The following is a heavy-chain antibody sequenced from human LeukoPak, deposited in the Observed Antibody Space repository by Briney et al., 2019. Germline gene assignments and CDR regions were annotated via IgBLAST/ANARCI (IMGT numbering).Heavy chain of an antibody. CDR1: GYTFTSYY. CDR3: AREYYDSSGYYYFDY. Sequence: VASVKVSCKASGYTFTSYYMHWVRQAPGQGLEWMGRIIPILGIANYAQKFQGRVTITADKSTSTAYMELSSLRSEDTAVYYCAREYYDSSGYYYFDYWGQGTLVTVSS. CDR2: IIPILGIA. J-gene: IGHJ4*02. V-gene: IGHV1-69*04. D-gene: IGHD3-22*01.